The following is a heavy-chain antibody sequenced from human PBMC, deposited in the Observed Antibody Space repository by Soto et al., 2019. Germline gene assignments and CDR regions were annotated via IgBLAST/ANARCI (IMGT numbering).Heavy chain of an antibody. Sequence: QVQLVQSGAEVKKPGSSVRVSRKASGDTFTFYSINWVRQAPGLGLEWMGRINPILSMSNYAQRFQGRVTMTADKSTSTAYMELSSLRSEDTAMYYWASSYGSGYRAFDYWGQGALVTVSS. V-gene: IGHV1-69*02. J-gene: IGHJ4*02. CDR3: ASSYGSGYRAFDY. D-gene: IGHD3-10*01. CDR2: INPILSMS. CDR1: GDTFTFYS.